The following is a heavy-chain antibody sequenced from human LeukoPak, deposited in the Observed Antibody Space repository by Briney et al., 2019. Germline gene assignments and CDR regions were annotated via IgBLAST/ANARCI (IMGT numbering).Heavy chain of an antibody. D-gene: IGHD3-10*01. V-gene: IGHV4-39*01. CDR3: AGFPRGGTDY. CDR1: GGSISSSSYY. Sequence: PSEALSLTCTVSGGSISSSSYYWGWIRQPPGKGLEWIGSIYYSGSTYYNPSLKSRVTISVDTSKNQFSLKLSSVTAADTAVYYCAGFPRGGTDYWGQGTLVTVSS. CDR2: IYYSGST. J-gene: IGHJ4*02.